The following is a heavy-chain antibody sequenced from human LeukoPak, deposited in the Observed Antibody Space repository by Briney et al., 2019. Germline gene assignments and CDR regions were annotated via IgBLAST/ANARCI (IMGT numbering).Heavy chain of an antibody. V-gene: IGHV4-61*01. CDR3: ARARGSFDY. CDR2: ISYTGIT. J-gene: IGHJ4*02. D-gene: IGHD3-16*01. CDR1: GGSISSSRYY. Sequence: SETLSLTCTVSGGSISSSRYYWSWIRQPPGKGLEWIGYISYTGITNYNPSLKSRVTISVDTSKNQCSLTLSSVTAADTAVYYCARARGSFDYWGQGTLVTVSS.